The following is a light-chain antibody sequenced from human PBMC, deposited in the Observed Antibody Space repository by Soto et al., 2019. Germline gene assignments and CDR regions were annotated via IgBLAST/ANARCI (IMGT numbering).Light chain of an antibody. CDR2: AAS. V-gene: IGKV1-27*01. J-gene: IGKJ5*01. CDR1: QSISSW. Sequence: DIQMTQSPSTLSASVGDRVTITCRASQSISSWLAWYQQKPRKVPKLLIYAASTLQSGVPSRFSGSGSGTEFTLTISSLRPEDVATYYCQQYKAAPITFGQGTRLEIK. CDR3: QQYKAAPIT.